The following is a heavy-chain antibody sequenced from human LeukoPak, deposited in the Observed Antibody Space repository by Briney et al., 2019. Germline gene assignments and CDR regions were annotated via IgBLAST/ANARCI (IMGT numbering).Heavy chain of an antibody. CDR3: AKLRYCGGDGCYSHFDF. CDR2: ISSTSGYI. Sequence: GGSLRLSCAASGFAFSSYTMNWVRQAPGKGLEWVSSISSTSGYIYYADSVKGRFTISRDNAKNSLYLQMNSLRAEDTAVYYCAKLRYCGGDGCYSHFDFWGQGTLVTVSS. J-gene: IGHJ4*02. D-gene: IGHD2-15*01. V-gene: IGHV3-21*01. CDR1: GFAFSSYT.